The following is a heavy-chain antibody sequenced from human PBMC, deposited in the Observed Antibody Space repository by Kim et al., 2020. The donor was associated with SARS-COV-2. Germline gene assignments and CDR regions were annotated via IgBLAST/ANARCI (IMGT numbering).Heavy chain of an antibody. D-gene: IGHD6-13*01. CDR2: SGST. V-gene: IGHV4-34*01. J-gene: IGHJ4*02. CDR3: AHGVAAAN. Sequence: SGSTNYNPSLKRRVTISVDTSKNQFSLKLSSVTAADTAVYYCAHGVAAANWGQGTLVTVSS.